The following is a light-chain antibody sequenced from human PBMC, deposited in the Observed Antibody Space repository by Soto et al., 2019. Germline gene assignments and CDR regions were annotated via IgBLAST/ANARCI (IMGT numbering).Light chain of an antibody. CDR1: QSVNSY. CDR2: DAS. Sequence: PGERATLSCRASQSVNSYLAWYQQRPGQASRLLIYDASNRAPGIPARFSGSGSGTDFTLTISSLEPEDFAVYYCQQRKSRLTFGGGTRVEIK. J-gene: IGKJ4*01. V-gene: IGKV3-11*01. CDR3: QQRKSRLT.